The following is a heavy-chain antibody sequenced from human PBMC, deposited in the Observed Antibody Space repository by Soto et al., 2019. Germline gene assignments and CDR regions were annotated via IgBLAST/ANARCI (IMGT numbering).Heavy chain of an antibody. D-gene: IGHD3-16*01. V-gene: IGHV4-34*01. CDR3: ARGRYDYNCGSLRNYFGY. J-gene: IGHJ4*02. Sequence: PLSLTCDVIGGSFSGFHWTWIRQPPGGGLEWIGEIDSYGDTNYNPSLRGRVTISLDLSNSQFSLSLRSVTAADAAVYYGARGRYDYNCGSLRNYFGYWGQGTRVTLSS. CDR2: IDSYGDT. CDR1: GGSFSGFH.